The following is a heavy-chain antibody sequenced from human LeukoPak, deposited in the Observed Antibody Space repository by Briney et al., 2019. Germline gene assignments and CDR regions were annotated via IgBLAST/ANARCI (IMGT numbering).Heavy chain of an antibody. Sequence: ASVKVSCKASGYTFTSYGISWVRQAPGQGLEWMGWISAYNGNTNYAQELQGRVTMTTDTSTSTAYMELRSLRSDDTAVYYCARDRYGSAPYYYGMDVWGQGTTVTVSS. D-gene: IGHD5-18*01. CDR2: ISAYNGNT. CDR1: GYTFTSYG. CDR3: ARDRYGSAPYYYGMDV. V-gene: IGHV1-18*01. J-gene: IGHJ6*02.